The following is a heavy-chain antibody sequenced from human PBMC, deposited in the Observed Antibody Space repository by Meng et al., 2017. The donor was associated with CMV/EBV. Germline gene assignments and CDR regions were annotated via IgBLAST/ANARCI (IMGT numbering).Heavy chain of an antibody. D-gene: IGHD2-15*01. Sequence: GVLKISCAASGFTFSSYWMSWVRQAPGKGLEWVANIKQDGSEKYYVDSVKGRFTISRDNAKNSLYLQMNSLRAEDTAVYYCARDDCSGGSCSYGIDVWGQGTTVTVSS. CDR1: GFTFSSYW. J-gene: IGHJ6*02. CDR3: ARDDCSGGSCSYGIDV. CDR2: IKQDGSEK. V-gene: IGHV3-7*01.